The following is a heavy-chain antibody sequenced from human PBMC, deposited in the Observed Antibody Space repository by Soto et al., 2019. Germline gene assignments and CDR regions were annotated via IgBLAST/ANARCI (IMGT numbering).Heavy chain of an antibody. Sequence: EVQLVESGGDLVQPGGSLRLSCAASGFTFSSSWMYWVRQAPGKGLVSVSRISPDGSTTTYSDSVKGRFTISRDNAKNTLYLQMTSLRAADTAVYYCAVGYSGAPRWRQGTLVTVSS. CDR3: AVGYSGAPR. V-gene: IGHV3-74*01. CDR1: GFTFSSSW. CDR2: ISPDGSTT. D-gene: IGHD3-22*01. J-gene: IGHJ4*02.